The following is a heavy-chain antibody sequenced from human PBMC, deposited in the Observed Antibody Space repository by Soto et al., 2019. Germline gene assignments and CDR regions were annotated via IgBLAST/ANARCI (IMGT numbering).Heavy chain of an antibody. CDR3: TTLGFDP. CDR2: IKSKTAGGTT. CDR1: GSTFSHAW. J-gene: IGHJ5*02. V-gene: IGHV3-15*01. Sequence: PGGSLRLSCAASGSTFSHAWMIWVRQVPGKGLEWVGRIKSKTAGGTTDYAAPVKGRFTISRDDSKNTLYLQMNSLNTDDTAVYYCTTLGFDPWGQGTLVTVSS.